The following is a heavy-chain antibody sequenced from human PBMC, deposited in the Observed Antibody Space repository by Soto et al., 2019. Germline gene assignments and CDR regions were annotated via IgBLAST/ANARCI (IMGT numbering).Heavy chain of an antibody. D-gene: IGHD3-16*02. Sequence: GGSLRLSCGASGFTFRSYAISWVRQAPGKGLEWVSAISVSGGSTYYADSVKGRFTISRDNSKNTLYLQMNSLRAEDTAVYYCAKGYTPLGAFDIWGQGTMVTVSS. CDR3: AKGYTPLGAFDI. V-gene: IGHV3-23*01. CDR2: ISVSGGST. CDR1: GFTFRSYA. J-gene: IGHJ3*02.